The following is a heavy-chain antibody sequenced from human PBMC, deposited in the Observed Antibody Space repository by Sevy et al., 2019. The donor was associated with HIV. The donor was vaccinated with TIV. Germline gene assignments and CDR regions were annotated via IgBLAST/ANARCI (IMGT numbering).Heavy chain of an antibody. J-gene: IGHJ4*02. V-gene: IGHV4-59*01. CDR3: ARDLFYGDPTS. CDR2: IYYSGST. CDR1: GGSISSYY. Sequence: SETLSLTCTVSGGSISSYYWSWIRQPPGKGLEWIGYIYYSGSTNYNPSLKSRVTISVDTSKNQFSLKLSSVAAADTAVYYCARDLFYGDPTSWGQRTLVTVSS. D-gene: IGHD4-17*01.